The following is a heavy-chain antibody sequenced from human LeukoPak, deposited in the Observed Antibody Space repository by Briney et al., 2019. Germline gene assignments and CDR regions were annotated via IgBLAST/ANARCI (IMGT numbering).Heavy chain of an antibody. J-gene: IGHJ4*02. CDR3: ARLPQRIVVVPAATGRDFDY. CDR2: INHSGST. D-gene: IGHD2-2*01. CDR1: GGSFSGYY. V-gene: IGHV4-34*01. Sequence: SETLSLTCAVYGGSFSGYYWSWIRQPPGKGLEWIGEINHSGSTNYNPSLKSRVTISVDTSKNQFSLKLSSVTAADTAVYYCARLPQRIVVVPAATGRDFDYWGQGTLVTVSS.